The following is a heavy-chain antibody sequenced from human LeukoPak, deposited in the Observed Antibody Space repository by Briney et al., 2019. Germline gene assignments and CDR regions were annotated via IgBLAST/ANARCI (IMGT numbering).Heavy chain of an antibody. CDR2: IWYDGSNK. D-gene: IGHD2/OR15-2a*01. CDR1: GFAFSSYG. J-gene: IGHJ4*02. CDR3: AKVKNAYYFDY. V-gene: IGHV3-33*06. Sequence: GKSLRLSCAASGFAFSSYGMHWVRQAPGKGLEWVALIWYDGSNKYYADSVKGRFTISRDNSKNTLYLQMNGLRADDTAVYYCAKVKNAYYFDYWGQGTLVTVSS.